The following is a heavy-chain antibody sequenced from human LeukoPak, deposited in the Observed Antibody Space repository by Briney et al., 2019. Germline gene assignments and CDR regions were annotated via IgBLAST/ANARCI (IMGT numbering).Heavy chain of an antibody. J-gene: IGHJ3*02. D-gene: IGHD3-22*01. V-gene: IGHV1-8*01. CDR3: WCGSYYYDSRSQDDAFDI. CDR1: GYTFTSYD. CDR2: MNPNSGNT. Sequence: ASVKVSCKASGYTFTSYDINWVRQATGQGLEWMEWMNPNSGNTGYAQKFQGRVTMTRNTSISTAYMELSSLRSEDTAVYYCWCGSYYYDSRSQDDAFDIWGQGTMVTVSS.